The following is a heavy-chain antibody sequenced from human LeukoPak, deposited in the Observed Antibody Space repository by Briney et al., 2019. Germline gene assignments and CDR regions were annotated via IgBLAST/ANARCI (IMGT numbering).Heavy chain of an antibody. V-gene: IGHV3-30*02. CDR2: IRYDGSNK. D-gene: IGHD1-26*01. CDR1: GFTFSSYA. J-gene: IGHJ4*02. CDR3: AKGDEWELLIDY. Sequence: GRSLRLSCAASGFTFSSYAMHWVRQAPGKGLEWVAFIRYDGSNKYYADSVKGRFTISRDNSKNTLYLQMNSLRAEDTAVYYCAKGDEWELLIDYWGQGTLVTVSS.